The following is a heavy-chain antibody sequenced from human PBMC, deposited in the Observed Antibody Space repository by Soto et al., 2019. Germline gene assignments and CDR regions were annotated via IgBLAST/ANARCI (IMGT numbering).Heavy chain of an antibody. Sequence: SETLSLTCTVSGGSISSGGYYWSWIRQHPGKGLEWIGYIYYSGSTYYNPSLKSRVTISVDTSKNQFSLKLSSVTAADTAVYDCARKEYYYYYMDGWGKGNTVTFSS. CDR2: IYYSGST. CDR3: ARKEYYYYYMDG. CDR1: GGSISSGGYY. V-gene: IGHV4-31*03. J-gene: IGHJ6*03.